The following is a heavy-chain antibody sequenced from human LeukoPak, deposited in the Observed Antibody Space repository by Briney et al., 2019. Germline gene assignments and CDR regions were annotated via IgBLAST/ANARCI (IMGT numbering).Heavy chain of an antibody. V-gene: IGHV1-69*01. Sequence: SVKVSCKAFGGTFSSYAISWVRQAPGQGLEWMGGIIPIFGTANYAQKFQGRVTITADESTSTAYMELSSLRSEDTAVYYCAKHAWSGYYCLDYWGQGTLVTVSS. CDR3: AKHAWSGYYCLDY. D-gene: IGHD3-3*01. J-gene: IGHJ4*02. CDR2: IIPIFGTA. CDR1: GGTFSSYA.